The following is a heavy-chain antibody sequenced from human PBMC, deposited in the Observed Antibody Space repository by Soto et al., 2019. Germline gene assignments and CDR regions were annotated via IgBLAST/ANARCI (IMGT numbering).Heavy chain of an antibody. J-gene: IGHJ4*02. V-gene: IGHV4-59*01. CDR3: ARARRNGYNSLPLPFDC. D-gene: IGHD5-12*01. Sequence: QVQLQESGPGLVKPSETLSLTCSVSGGSISSYYWSWIRQPPGKGLEWIGYIYYSGSTTYNPSLKSRVTISVDTSKNHFFLRLSSVTAADTAVYYCARARRNGYNSLPLPFDCWGQGTLVTVSS. CDR1: GGSISSYY. CDR2: IYYSGST.